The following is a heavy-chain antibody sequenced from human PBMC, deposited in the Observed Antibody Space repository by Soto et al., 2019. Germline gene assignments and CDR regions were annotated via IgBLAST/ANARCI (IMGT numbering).Heavy chain of an antibody. D-gene: IGHD2-15*01. CDR2: ISYDGSNK. Sequence: LRLSCAASGFTFSSYGMHWVRQAPGKGLEWVAVISYDGSNKYYADSVKGRFTISRDNSKNTLYLQMNSLRAEDTAVYYCAKDKSGGIDYWGQGTLVTVSS. J-gene: IGHJ4*02. CDR3: AKDKSGGIDY. V-gene: IGHV3-30*18. CDR1: GFTFSSYG.